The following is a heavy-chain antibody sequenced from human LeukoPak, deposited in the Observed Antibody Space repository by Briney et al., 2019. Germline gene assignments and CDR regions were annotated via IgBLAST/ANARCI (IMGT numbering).Heavy chain of an antibody. V-gene: IGHV4-34*01. CDR2: INHSGST. J-gene: IGHJ4*01. D-gene: IGHD5-18*01. CDR1: GGSFSGYY. CDR3: ARVHSNYLQLWLSHFDY. Sequence: SETLSLTCAVYGGSFSGYYWSWIRQPPGKGLEWIGEINHSGSTNYNPSLKSRVTISVDTSKNQFSLKLSSVTAADTAVYYCARVHSNYLQLWLSHFDYWGHGTLVTVSS.